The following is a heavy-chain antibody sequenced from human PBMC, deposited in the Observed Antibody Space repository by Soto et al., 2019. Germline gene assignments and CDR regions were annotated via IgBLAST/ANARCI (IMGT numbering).Heavy chain of an antibody. CDR1: GGSISSGDYY. Sequence: SETLSLTCTVSGGSISSGDYYWSWIRQPQGKGLEWIGYIYYSGSTYYNPSLKSRVTRSADTSKNQFSLKLSSVTAADTAVYYCARAERDVYTAMVFDYWGQGTLVTVSS. CDR3: ARAERDVYTAMVFDY. J-gene: IGHJ4*02. V-gene: IGHV4-30-4*01. CDR2: IYYSGST. D-gene: IGHD5-18*01.